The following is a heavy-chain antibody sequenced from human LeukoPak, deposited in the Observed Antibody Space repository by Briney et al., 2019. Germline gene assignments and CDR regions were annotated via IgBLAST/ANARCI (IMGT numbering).Heavy chain of an antibody. J-gene: IGHJ4*02. V-gene: IGHV4-59*01. CDR3: ARDSSGYNFDY. D-gene: IGHD3-22*01. CDR2: IYYSGST. Sequence: PSETLSLTCAVYGGSFSGYYWSWIRQPPGKGLEWIGYIYYSGSTNYNPSLKSRVTISVDTSKNQFSLKLSSVTAADTAVYYCARDSSGYNFDYWGQGTLVTVSS. CDR1: GGSFSGYY.